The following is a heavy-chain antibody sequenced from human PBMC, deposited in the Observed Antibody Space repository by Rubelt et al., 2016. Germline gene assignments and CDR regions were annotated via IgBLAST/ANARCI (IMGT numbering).Heavy chain of an antibody. D-gene: IGHD3-3*01. CDR2: IYYSGST. J-gene: IGHJ5*02. V-gene: IGHV4-39*01. Sequence: QLQLQESGPGLVKPSETLSLTCTVSGGSISSSSYYWGWIRQPPGKGLEWIGSIYYSGSTYFNPSLKRLVPISVATSTNQFSLKLSSVTAADTAAYYCARVQQSGYYKGRWFDPWGQGTLVTVSS. CDR3: ARVQQSGYYKGRWFDP. CDR1: GGSISSSSYY.